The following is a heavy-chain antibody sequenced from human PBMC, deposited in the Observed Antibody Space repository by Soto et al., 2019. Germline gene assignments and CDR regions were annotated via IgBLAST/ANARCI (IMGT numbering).Heavy chain of an antibody. CDR3: PRGSAYGDY. V-gene: IGHV3-33*01. D-gene: IGHD5-12*01. CDR2: VWFDGINK. J-gene: IGHJ4*02. Sequence: QVQLVESGGGMVQPGRSLRLSCAPSGFTFTSYGMHWVRQAPGKGLEWVALVWFDGINKYYSDSVKGQFTISRDNSRNTLYLQMDSLRPADSALYHCPRGSAYGDYWGQGTLLTVSS. CDR1: GFTFTSYG.